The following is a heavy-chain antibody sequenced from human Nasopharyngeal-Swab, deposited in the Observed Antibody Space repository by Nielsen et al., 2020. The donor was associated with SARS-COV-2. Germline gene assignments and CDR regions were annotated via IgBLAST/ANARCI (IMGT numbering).Heavy chain of an antibody. J-gene: IGHJ3*02. CDR2: ISAYNGNT. CDR1: GYTFTSYG. D-gene: IGHD3-3*01. Sequence: ASVKVSCKASGYTFTSYGISWVRQAPGQGLEWMGWISAYNGNTNYAQKFQGRVTITADKSTSTAYMELSSLRSEDTAVYYCARDPTDPYDFWSGYYTGGDAFDIWGQGTMVTVSS. CDR3: ARDPTDPYDFWSGYYTGGDAFDI. V-gene: IGHV1-18*01.